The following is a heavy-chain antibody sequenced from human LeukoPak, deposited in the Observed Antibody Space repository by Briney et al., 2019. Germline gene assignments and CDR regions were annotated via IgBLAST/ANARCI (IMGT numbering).Heavy chain of an antibody. Sequence: PGGSLRLSCAASGFTFSSYAMSWVRQAPGKGLEWVSAISGSGGSTYYADSVKGRFTISRDNSKNTLYLQMNSLRAEDTAVYYCAKDLRRQSIFGVVITTFGMDVWGQGTTVTVSS. V-gene: IGHV3-23*01. CDR1: GFTFSSYA. CDR2: ISGSGGST. CDR3: AKDLRRQSIFGVVITTFGMDV. J-gene: IGHJ6*02. D-gene: IGHD3-3*01.